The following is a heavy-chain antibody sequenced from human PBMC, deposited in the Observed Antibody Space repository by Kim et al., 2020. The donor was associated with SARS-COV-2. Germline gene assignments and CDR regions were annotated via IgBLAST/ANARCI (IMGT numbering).Heavy chain of an antibody. CDR2: T. V-gene: IGHV3-74*01. Sequence: TRYADSVKDRFTISRDNAKNTLYLQMNSLRVDDTAVYYCARGASFAFDIWGQGTTVSV. J-gene: IGHJ3*02. D-gene: IGHD1-26*01. CDR3: ARGASFAFDI.